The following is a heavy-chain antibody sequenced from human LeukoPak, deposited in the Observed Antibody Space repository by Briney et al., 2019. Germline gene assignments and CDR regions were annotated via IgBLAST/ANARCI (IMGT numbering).Heavy chain of an antibody. CDR3: ARRPYYYGMDV. CDR1: GYTFTTYW. J-gene: IGHJ6*02. Sequence: GESLKSSCKGSGYTFTTYWIGWVRQMPGKGLEWMGIIYPSDSDTRYSPSVQGQVTISVDKSINTAYLQWSNLRASDTAIYYCARRPYYYGMDVWGQGTAVTVSS. CDR2: IYPSDSDT. V-gene: IGHV5-51*01.